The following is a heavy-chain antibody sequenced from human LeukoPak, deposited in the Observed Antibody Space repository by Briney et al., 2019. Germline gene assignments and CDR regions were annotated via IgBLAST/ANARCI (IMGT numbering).Heavy chain of an antibody. J-gene: IGHJ4*02. D-gene: IGHD1-14*01. CDR2: IGPTGFDR. Sequence: GGSLRFSCTPSGLTFSTSGFNWVRQAPGKGLEWVASIGPTGFDRYHADSIKGRFTISRDNANNFLYLQMDSLRAEDTAVYYCATETKGRHYDYGGQGTLLTVS. V-gene: IGHV3-21*06. CDR3: ATETKGRHYDY. CDR1: GLTFSTSG.